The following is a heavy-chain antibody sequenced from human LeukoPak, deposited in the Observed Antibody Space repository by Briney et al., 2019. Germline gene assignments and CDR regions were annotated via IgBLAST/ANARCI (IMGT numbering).Heavy chain of an antibody. CDR2: ISYDGSNK. CDR3: ASDYGEGDTGAGAFDI. Sequence: PGGSLRLSCAASGFTFSSYAMHWVRQAPGKGLEWVAVISYDGSNKYYADSVKGRFTISRDNSKNTLYLQMNSLRAEDTAVYYCASDYGEGDTGAGAFDIWGQGTMVIVSS. V-gene: IGHV3-30-3*01. J-gene: IGHJ3*02. CDR1: GFTFSSYA. D-gene: IGHD4-17*01.